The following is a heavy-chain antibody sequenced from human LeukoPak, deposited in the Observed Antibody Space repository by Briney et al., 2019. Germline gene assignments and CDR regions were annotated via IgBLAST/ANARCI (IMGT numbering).Heavy chain of an antibody. CDR2: ISSSSSYI. CDR3: ARGPARGYYFDY. J-gene: IGHJ4*02. D-gene: IGHD6-6*01. CDR1: GFTFSSYS. Sequence: GGSLRLSCAASGFTFSSYSMNWVRQAPGKGLEWVSSISSSSSYIYYADSVKGRFTISRDNAKNSLYLQMNSLRAEDTAVYYCARGPARGYYFDYRGQGTLVTVSS. V-gene: IGHV3-21*01.